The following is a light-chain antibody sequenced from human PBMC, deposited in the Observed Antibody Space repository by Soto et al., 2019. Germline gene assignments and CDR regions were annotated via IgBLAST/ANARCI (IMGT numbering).Light chain of an antibody. CDR1: QSVGSNY. CDR2: GSS. CDR3: QQYGSSPRT. Sequence: EIELTQSPGTLSLSPGERATLSCKASQSVGSNYLAWYQQKPGQAPRLLIYGSSSRAADIPDRFSGSGSGTHFTLTISRLEPEDFTVYYCQQYGSSPRTFGQGTNVDIK. V-gene: IGKV3-20*01. J-gene: IGKJ1*01.